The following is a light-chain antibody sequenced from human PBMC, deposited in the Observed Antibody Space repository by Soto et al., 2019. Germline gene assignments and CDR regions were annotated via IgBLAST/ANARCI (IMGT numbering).Light chain of an antibody. J-gene: IGKJ5*01. CDR1: QSLLHSNGYNY. Sequence: DIVMTQSPLSLPVTPGEPASISCRSSQSLLHSNGYNYLDWYLQKPGQSPQLLIYSGSNRASGVPDRFSGSGSGTYFTLKISRGEEEAVGVYYCMQALHTLTFGQGTRLEIK. CDR2: SGS. CDR3: MQALHTLT. V-gene: IGKV2-28*01.